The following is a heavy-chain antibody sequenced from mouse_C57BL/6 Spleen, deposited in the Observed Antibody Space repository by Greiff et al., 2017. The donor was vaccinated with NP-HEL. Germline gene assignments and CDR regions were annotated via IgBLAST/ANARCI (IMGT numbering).Heavy chain of an antibody. CDR1: GYTFTDYY. Sequence: EVKLQQSGPELVKPGASVKISCKASGYTFTDYYMNWVKQSHGKSLEWIGDINPNNGGTSYNQKFKGKATLTVDKSSSTAYMELRSLTSEDSAVYYCARNYRDYWGQGTTLTVSS. D-gene: IGHD2-1*01. CDR2: INPNNGGT. CDR3: ARNYRDY. J-gene: IGHJ2*01. V-gene: IGHV1-26*01.